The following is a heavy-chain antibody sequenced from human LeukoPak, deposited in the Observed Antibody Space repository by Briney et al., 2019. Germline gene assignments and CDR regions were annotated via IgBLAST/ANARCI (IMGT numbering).Heavy chain of an antibody. V-gene: IGHV1-69*05. CDR3: ARENIHCSGGSCYSNDAFDI. J-gene: IGHJ3*02. CDR1: GGTFSSYA. Sequence: SVKVSCKASGGTFSSYAISWVRQASGQGLEWMGRIIPIFGTANYAQKFQGRVTITTDESTSTAYMELSSLRSEDTAVYYCARENIHCSGGSCYSNDAFDIWGQGTMVTVSS. D-gene: IGHD2-15*01. CDR2: IIPIFGTA.